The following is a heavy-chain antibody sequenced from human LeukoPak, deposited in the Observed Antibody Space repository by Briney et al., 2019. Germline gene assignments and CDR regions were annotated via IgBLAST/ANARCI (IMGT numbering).Heavy chain of an antibody. CDR2: IYYSGST. V-gene: IGHV4-59*08. D-gene: IGHD3-16*02. CDR1: GGSISSYY. CDR3: ARLSDGYYYYGMDV. J-gene: IGHJ6*02. Sequence: PSETLSLTCTVSGGSISSYYWSWIRQPPGKGLEWIGYIYYSGSTNYNPSLKSRVTISVDTSKNQFSLKLSSVTAADTAVYYCARLSDGYYYYGMDVWGQGTTVTVSS.